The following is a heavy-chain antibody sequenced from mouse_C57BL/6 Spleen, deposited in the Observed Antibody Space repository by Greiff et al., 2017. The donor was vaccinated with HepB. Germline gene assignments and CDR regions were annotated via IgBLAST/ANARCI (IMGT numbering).Heavy chain of an antibody. CDR1: GYTFTSYW. J-gene: IGHJ3*01. CDR2: IHPNSGST. D-gene: IGHD1-1*01. V-gene: IGHV1-64*01. CDR3: ARDYGSRLWFAY. Sequence: QVQLKQSGAELVKPGASVKLSCKASGYTFTSYWMHWVKQRPGQGLEWIGMIHPNSGSTNYNEKFKSKATLTVDKSSSTAYMQLSSLTSEDSAVYYCARDYGSRLWFAYWGQGTLVTVSA.